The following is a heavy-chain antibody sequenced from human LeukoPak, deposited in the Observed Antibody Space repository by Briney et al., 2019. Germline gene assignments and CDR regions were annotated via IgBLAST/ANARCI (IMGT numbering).Heavy chain of an antibody. CDR1: GFTFHSYA. J-gene: IGHJ3*02. Sequence: GGSLRLFCTASGFTFHSYAMHWVRQAPGKGLEWVAIVSYDGSNKYYADSVKGRYTISRDNNKSTLYLQVNGLRAEDTAVYYCAREEGGDFDIWGQGTMISVPS. CDR2: VSYDGSNK. CDR3: AREEGGDFDI. V-gene: IGHV3-30*04. D-gene: IGHD2-21*02.